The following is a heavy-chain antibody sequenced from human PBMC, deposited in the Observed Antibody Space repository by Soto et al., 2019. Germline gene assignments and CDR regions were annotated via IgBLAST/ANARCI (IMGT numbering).Heavy chain of an antibody. Sequence: EVQLVESGGGLVQPGGSLRLSCAASGFTVSSNYMSWVRQAPGKGLEWVSVIYSGGSAYYADSVKGRFTISRDNSKSTLYLQMNGMRAEDTAVYYCARHGYSYGGGYFDYWGQGTLVTVSS. J-gene: IGHJ4*02. V-gene: IGHV3-66*04. CDR2: IYSGGSA. D-gene: IGHD5-18*01. CDR1: GFTVSSNY. CDR3: ARHGYSYGGGYFDY.